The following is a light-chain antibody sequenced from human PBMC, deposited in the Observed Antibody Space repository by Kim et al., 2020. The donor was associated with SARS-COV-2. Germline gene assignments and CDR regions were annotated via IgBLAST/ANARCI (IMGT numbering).Light chain of an antibody. Sequence: VGDRVTITCRASQSISTWLAWYQQRQGIAPKVLIYRTSDLGGGVPSRFSGSVSGTEFTLTISSLQPDDFATYYCQQYNTYPWTFGQGTKVDIK. CDR1: QSISTW. J-gene: IGKJ1*01. CDR3: QQYNTYPWT. V-gene: IGKV1-5*03. CDR2: RTS.